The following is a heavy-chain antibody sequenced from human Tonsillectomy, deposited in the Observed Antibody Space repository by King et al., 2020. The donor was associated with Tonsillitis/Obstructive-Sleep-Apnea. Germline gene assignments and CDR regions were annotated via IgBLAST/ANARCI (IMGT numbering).Heavy chain of an antibody. CDR2: INWNGGST. D-gene: IGHD5-18*01. CDR1: GFTFDDYC. Sequence: VQLVESGGGVVRPGGSLRLSWAASGFTFDDYCMSWVRQAPGKGLEWGSGINWNGGSTGYADSVKGRFTLSRDNAKNSLYLQMNSLRAEDTALYYCARARIQPNYYYYYMDVWGKGTTVTVSS. CDR3: ARARIQPNYYYYYMDV. V-gene: IGHV3-20*04. J-gene: IGHJ6*03.